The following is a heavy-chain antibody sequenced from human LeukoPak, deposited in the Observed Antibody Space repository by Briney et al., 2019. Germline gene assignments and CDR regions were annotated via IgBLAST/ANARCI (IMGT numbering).Heavy chain of an antibody. D-gene: IGHD3-3*01. Sequence: GGSLRLSCAASGFTFSSYSMNWVRQAPGKGLELVSSISSSSSYIYYADSVKGRFTISTDNAKNSLYLQMNSLRAEDTAVYYCARAASTRRGFLEWSLRAFDIWGQGTMVTVSS. CDR1: GFTFSSYS. CDR3: ARAASTRRGFLEWSLRAFDI. J-gene: IGHJ3*02. V-gene: IGHV3-21*01. CDR2: ISSSSSYI.